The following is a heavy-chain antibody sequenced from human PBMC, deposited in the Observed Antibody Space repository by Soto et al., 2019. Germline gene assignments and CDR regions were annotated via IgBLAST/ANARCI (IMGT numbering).Heavy chain of an antibody. CDR3: ARSYSGGDRYSRYYFDY. V-gene: IGHV4-31*03. J-gene: IGHJ4*02. D-gene: IGHD3-16*02. CDR2: IYYSGTT. Sequence: QVQLQESGPGLVKPSQTLSLTCTVSGGSISSGGYYWSWIRQHPGKDLEWIGYIYYSGTTHYNPSLKSRVTISVDTSRNQFSLKLSSVTAADTAVYYCARSYSGGDRYSRYYFDYWGQGTLVTVYS. CDR1: GGSISSGGYY.